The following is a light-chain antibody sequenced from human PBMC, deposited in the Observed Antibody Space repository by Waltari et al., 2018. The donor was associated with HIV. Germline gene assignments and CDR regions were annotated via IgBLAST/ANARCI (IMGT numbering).Light chain of an antibody. V-gene: IGKV3-15*01. CDR2: DAS. CDR3: QQYNNWPPGYT. J-gene: IGKJ2*01. CDR1: QSISSD. Sequence: ETVLTQSPATLFVSPGARATLLCRASQSISSDLAWYQQNPGKAPSLLMYDASTRATGIPARFSGSGSGTEFTLTISSLQSEDFAVYYCQQYNNWPPGYTFGQGTKLQIK.